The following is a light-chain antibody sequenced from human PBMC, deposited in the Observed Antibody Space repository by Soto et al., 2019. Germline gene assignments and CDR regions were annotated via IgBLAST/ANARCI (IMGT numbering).Light chain of an antibody. CDR3: QQFGGSPLYT. CDR1: QSISRSY. CDR2: GTS. V-gene: IGKV3-20*01. Sequence: EIVLTQSPGTLSLSPGERATLSCRASQSISRSYLAWYQQKPGQPPRLLIYGTSSRATGIPDRFSGSESGTDFTLTISRLEPEDFAVYYCQQFGGSPLYTFGQGTKLEI. J-gene: IGKJ2*01.